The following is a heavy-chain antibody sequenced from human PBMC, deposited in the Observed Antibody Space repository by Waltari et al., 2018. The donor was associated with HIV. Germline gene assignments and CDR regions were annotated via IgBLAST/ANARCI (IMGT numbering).Heavy chain of an antibody. V-gene: IGHV1-69*01. CDR1: GGTFSIYA. Sequence: QVQLVQSGAEVKKPGFSVKVSCKASGGTFSIYAISWVRQAPGQGLEWMGGIIPIFGTANYAQKFQGRVTIPADESTSTAYLELWSLRSEDTAGYDCARKELEPSRGEPYGYYYYYGMDVW. CDR2: IIPIFGTA. CDR3: ARKELEPSRGEPYGYYYYYGMDV. J-gene: IGHJ6*01. D-gene: IGHD1-1*01.